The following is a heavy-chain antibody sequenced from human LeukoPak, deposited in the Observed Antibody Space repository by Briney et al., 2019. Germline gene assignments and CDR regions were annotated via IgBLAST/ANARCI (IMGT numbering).Heavy chain of an antibody. CDR1: GFTFSGYW. CDR2: IKQDGSGK. CDR3: ARDIRDGASYYFDY. D-gene: IGHD5-24*01. J-gene: IGHJ4*02. Sequence: GGSLRLSCVASGFTFSGYWMSWVRQAPGKGLEWVADIKQDGSGKYYVDSVKGRFTISRDNAKNSLYLQMNSLRAEDTAVYSCARDIRDGASYYFDYWGQGTLVTVSS. V-gene: IGHV3-7*01.